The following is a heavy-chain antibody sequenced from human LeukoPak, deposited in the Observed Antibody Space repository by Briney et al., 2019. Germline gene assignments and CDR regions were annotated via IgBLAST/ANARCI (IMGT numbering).Heavy chain of an antibody. CDR3: ARDMVWYYYDSSGYYPSYYGMDV. CDR2: INPSGGST. J-gene: IGHJ6*02. Sequence: ASVKVSCKASGYTFTSYYMHWVRQAPGQGLEWMGIINPSGGSTSYAQKFQGRVTMTRDTSTSTVYMELSSLRSEDTAVYYCARDMVWYYYDSSGYYPSYYGMDVWGQGTTVTVSS. CDR1: GYTFTSYY. D-gene: IGHD3-22*01. V-gene: IGHV1-46*01.